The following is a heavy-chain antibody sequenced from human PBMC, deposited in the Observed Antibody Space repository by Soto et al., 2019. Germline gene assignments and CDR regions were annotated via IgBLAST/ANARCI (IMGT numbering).Heavy chain of an antibody. J-gene: IGHJ5*02. Sequence: QVPLQESGPGLVKPSLTLSLPCTVSGGSISRGGFFWSWIRQHPVKGLEWIGYIYYSGSTDYNPSLKSRVTISLDTSKNQFSLKLTSVTAADTAVYYCARGKGWFDPWGQGTLVTVSS. V-gene: IGHV4-31*03. CDR1: GGSISRGGFF. CDR2: IYYSGST. CDR3: ARGKGWFDP.